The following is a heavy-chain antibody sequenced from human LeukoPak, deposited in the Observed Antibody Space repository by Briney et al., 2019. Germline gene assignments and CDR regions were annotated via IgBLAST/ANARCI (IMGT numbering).Heavy chain of an antibody. CDR3: AKDSRAYSSGWSSWFDP. Sequence: GGSLRLSCAASGITFDDYAMHWVRQAPGKGLEWVSLISGDGGSTYYADSVKGRFTISRDNSKNSLYLQMNSLRTEDTALYYCAKDSRAYSSGWSSWFDPWGQGTLVTVSS. CDR2: ISGDGGST. D-gene: IGHD6-19*01. V-gene: IGHV3-43*02. J-gene: IGHJ5*02. CDR1: GITFDDYA.